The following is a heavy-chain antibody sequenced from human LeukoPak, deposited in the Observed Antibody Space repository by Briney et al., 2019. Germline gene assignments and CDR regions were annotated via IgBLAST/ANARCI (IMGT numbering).Heavy chain of an antibody. D-gene: IGHD3-10*01. V-gene: IGHV1-69*01. CDR3: ARDLNSGSSRH. CDR2: IIPIFGTA. CDR1: GGTFSNYA. Sequence: SVKVSCKASGGTFSNYAISWVRQAPGQRLEWMGGIIPIFGTANYAQKFQGRVTITADESTSTAYMELSSLRSEDTAVYYCARDLNSGSSRHWGQGTLVTVSS. J-gene: IGHJ4*02.